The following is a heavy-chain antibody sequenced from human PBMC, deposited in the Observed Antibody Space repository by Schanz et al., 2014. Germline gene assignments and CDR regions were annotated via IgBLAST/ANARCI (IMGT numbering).Heavy chain of an antibody. D-gene: IGHD2-15*01. CDR2: INPMIRVV. CDR1: GGTFSSFP. CDR3: ATCSGGTCHAKPVLDN. V-gene: IGHV1-69*02. J-gene: IGHJ4*02. Sequence: QVQLVQSGAEVKKPGSSVKVSCKASGGTFSSFPISWVRQAPGQGLEWMGRINPMIRVVNYAQKVQGRITITADRSTRTAYVELSSLRSEDTAVYYCATCSGGTCHAKPVLDNWGQGTLVTVSS.